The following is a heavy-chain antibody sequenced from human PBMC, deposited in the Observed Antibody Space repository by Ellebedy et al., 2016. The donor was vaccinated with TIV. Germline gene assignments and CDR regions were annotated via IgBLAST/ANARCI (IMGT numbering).Heavy chain of an antibody. CDR3: ARGAGEMGADWFDP. CDR1: GYTFINND. CDR2: MNANSGNT. V-gene: IGHV1-8*02. D-gene: IGHD3-16*01. Sequence: AASVKVSCKASGYTFINNDINWVRQATGQGLEWMGWMNANSGNTGYAQKFQGRVTLTRDTAISTAYMELSSLTSEDTAVYYCARGAGEMGADWFDPWGQGTIVTVSS. J-gene: IGHJ5*02.